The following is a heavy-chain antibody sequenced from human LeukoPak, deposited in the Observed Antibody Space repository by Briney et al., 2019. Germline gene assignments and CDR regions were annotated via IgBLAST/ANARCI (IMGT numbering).Heavy chain of an antibody. V-gene: IGHV3-11*06. D-gene: IGHD3-10*01. CDR2: ISSSSRYT. CDR1: GFTFSDYY. Sequence: GGSLRLSCAASGFTFSDYYMSWTRQAPGKGLEWVLYISSSSRYTNYADSVKGRFTISRDNAKNSLYLQMNSLRAEDTAVYYCARGRRGDYFDYWGQGTLVTVSS. CDR3: ARGRRGDYFDY. J-gene: IGHJ4*02.